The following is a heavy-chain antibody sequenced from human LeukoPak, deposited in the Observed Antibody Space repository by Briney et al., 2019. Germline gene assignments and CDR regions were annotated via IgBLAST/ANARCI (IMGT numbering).Heavy chain of an antibody. Sequence: GGSLRLSCAASGFTFSSYSMNWVRQAPGKGLEWVSSISSSSSYIYYADSVKGRFTISRDNAKNSLYLQMNSLRAEDTAVYYCAGSRGAMTGYYDAFDIWGQGTMVTVSS. J-gene: IGHJ3*02. CDR1: GFTFSSYS. CDR3: AGSRGAMTGYYDAFDI. CDR2: ISSSSSYI. V-gene: IGHV3-21*01. D-gene: IGHD3-9*01.